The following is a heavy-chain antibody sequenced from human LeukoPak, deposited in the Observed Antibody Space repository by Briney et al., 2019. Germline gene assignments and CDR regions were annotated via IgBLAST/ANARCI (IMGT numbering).Heavy chain of an antibody. J-gene: IGHJ6*03. D-gene: IGHD3-3*01. CDR1: GYSISSGYY. CDR2: IFHNGGT. V-gene: IGHV4-38-2*01. CDR3: ARHPSIWNGSRWIYSYYYMDV. Sequence: SETLSLTCAVSGYSISSGYYWGWIRQPPGKGLEWIGTIFHNGGTYYSPSFESRLTISLDTSKNQFSLKLTSVTAADTAVYYCARHPSIWNGSRWIYSYYYMDVWGKGTTVTVSS.